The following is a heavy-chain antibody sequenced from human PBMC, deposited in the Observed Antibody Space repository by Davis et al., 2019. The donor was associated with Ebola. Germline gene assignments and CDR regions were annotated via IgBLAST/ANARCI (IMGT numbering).Heavy chain of an antibody. CDR2: ISAYNGNT. Sequence: ASVKVSCKASGYTFTGYYMHWVRQAPGQGLEWMGWISAYNGNTNYAQKLQGRVTMTTDTSTSTAYMELRSLRSDDTAVYYCARSSCSGGSCYSLFNWFDPWGQGTLVTVSS. J-gene: IGHJ5*02. V-gene: IGHV1-18*04. CDR1: GYTFTGYY. CDR3: ARSSCSGGSCYSLFNWFDP. D-gene: IGHD2-15*01.